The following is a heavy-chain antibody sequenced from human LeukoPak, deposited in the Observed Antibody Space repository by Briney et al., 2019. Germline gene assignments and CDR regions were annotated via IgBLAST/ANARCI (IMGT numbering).Heavy chain of an antibody. CDR3: TTDDYYDSSGYYYHPFDY. CDR2: ISWDGGST. D-gene: IGHD3-22*01. CDR1: GFTFDDYA. J-gene: IGHJ4*02. Sequence: PGGSLRLSCAASGFTFDDYAMHWVRQAPGKGLEWVSLISWDGGSTYYADSVKGRFTISRDNAKNSLYLQMNSLKTEDTAVYYCTTDDYYDSSGYYYHPFDYWGQGTLVTVSS. V-gene: IGHV3-43D*03.